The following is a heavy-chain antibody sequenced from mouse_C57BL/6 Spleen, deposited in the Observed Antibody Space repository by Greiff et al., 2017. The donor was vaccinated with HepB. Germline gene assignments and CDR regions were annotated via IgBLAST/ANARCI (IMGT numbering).Heavy chain of an antibody. CDR2: ISDGGSYT. CDR3: ARDRDYDYLYWYFDV. Sequence: DVKLVESGGGLVKPGGSLKLSCAASGFTFSSYAMSWVRQTPEKRLEWVATISDGGSYTYYPDNVKGRFTISRDNAKNNLYLQMSHLKSEDTAMYYCARDRDYDYLYWYFDVWGTGTTVTVSS. J-gene: IGHJ1*03. CDR1: GFTFSSYA. V-gene: IGHV5-4*01. D-gene: IGHD2-4*01.